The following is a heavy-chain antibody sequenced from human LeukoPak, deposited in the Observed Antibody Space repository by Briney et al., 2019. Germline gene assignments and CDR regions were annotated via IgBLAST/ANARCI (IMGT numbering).Heavy chain of an antibody. V-gene: IGHV3-21*01. Sequence: GGSLRLSCAASGFTFSSYSMNWVRQAPGKGLEWVSSISSSSSYIYYADSVKGRFTISRDNAKNSLYLQMNSLRAEDTAVYYCARERWLQSPFDYWGQGTLVTVSS. CDR2: ISSSSSYI. CDR3: ARERWLQSPFDY. J-gene: IGHJ4*02. D-gene: IGHD5-24*01. CDR1: GFTFSSYS.